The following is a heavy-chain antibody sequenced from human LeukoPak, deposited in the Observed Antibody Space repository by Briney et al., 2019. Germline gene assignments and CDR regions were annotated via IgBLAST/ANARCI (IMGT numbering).Heavy chain of an antibody. J-gene: IGHJ5*02. CDR1: GYTFTNHG. V-gene: IGHV1-18*01. D-gene: IGHD3-3*01. Sequence: ASGNVSFKSSGYTFTNHGINWVRQAPGQRLGWMGWISGYTGKSKYAQKFQGRVTMTTDTSTNSVYMELKSLTSDDTAVYYCARSGLSMTIGGVVVIGNWFDPWGQGTPVTVSS. CDR2: ISGYTGKS. CDR3: ARSGLSMTIGGVVVIGNWFDP.